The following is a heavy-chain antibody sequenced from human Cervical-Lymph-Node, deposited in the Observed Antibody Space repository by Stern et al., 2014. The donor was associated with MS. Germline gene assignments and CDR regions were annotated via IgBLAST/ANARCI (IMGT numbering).Heavy chain of an antibody. D-gene: IGHD3-3*02. V-gene: IGHV1-2*06. J-gene: IGHJ4*02. CDR1: GFDFTAFY. CDR3: VRNLDHFWSGYSSDY. CDR2: INPGTGDT. Sequence: VQLVQSGAEVKKPGASVKVSCRTSGFDFTAFYIQWVRQAPGQGLEWMGRINPGTGDTDYGQKFQGRVTMTSDTSIRTAYMEMSRLRSDDTAVYYCVRNLDHFWSGYSSDYWGQGALVTVSS.